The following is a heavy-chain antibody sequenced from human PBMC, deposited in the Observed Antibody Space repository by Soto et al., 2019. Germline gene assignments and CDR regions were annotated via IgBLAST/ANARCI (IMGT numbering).Heavy chain of an antibody. V-gene: IGHV3-33*01. J-gene: IGHJ4*02. CDR1: GFRFINYG. CDR3: ARGWAESSRCLDY. D-gene: IGHD3-22*01. CDR2: IWYDGSNK. Sequence: WLFLRLPCAASGFRFINYGGHRVRQTPGKGLEWVAVIWYDGSNKYYADSVKGRFTISRDNSKNTMYLQMNSLRAEDTAVYYCARGWAESSRCLDYCGQGTQVTVS.